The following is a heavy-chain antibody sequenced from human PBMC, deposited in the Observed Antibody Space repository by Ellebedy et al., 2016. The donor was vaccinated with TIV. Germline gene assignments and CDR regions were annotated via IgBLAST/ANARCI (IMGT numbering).Heavy chain of an antibody. J-gene: IGHJ4*02. CDR3: ARQNFWSGSFDY. Sequence: GESLKISXKGSGYSFTSYWINWVRQMPGKGLEWMGRIDPSDSYTNYSPSFQGHVTISADKSISTAYLQWSSLKASDTAMYYCARQNFWSGSFDYWGQGTLVTVSS. V-gene: IGHV5-10-1*01. CDR2: IDPSDSYT. D-gene: IGHD3-3*01. CDR1: GYSFTSYW.